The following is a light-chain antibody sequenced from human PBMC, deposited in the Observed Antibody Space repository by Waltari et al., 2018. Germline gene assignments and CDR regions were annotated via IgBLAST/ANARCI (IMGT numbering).Light chain of an antibody. Sequence: DIVLTQSPGTLSLSPGERVTLSCRASQSVSSGYFAWYQQKPGRAPRLLIYGASSRATGIPERFSGSGSGTDFTLTISRLEPEDFAVYYCQQYGSSPWTFGQGTKVEIK. CDR1: QSVSSGY. CDR2: GAS. V-gene: IGKV3-20*01. J-gene: IGKJ1*01. CDR3: QQYGSSPWT.